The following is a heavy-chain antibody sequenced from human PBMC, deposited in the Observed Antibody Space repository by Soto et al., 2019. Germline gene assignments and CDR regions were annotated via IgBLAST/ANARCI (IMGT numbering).Heavy chain of an antibody. J-gene: IGHJ4*02. V-gene: IGHV4-30-4*01. CDR2: IYYSGST. CDR3: ARLYTGYEAFDY. Sequence: SETLSLTCSVSGGSINSGDYYWSWIRQSPGKGLEWVGYIYYSGSTYYNPSLKSRSTISIDTSKNQFFLDVDSVTAADTAVYYCARLYTGYEAFDYWGQGTLVTVSS. D-gene: IGHD5-12*01. CDR1: GGSINSGDYY.